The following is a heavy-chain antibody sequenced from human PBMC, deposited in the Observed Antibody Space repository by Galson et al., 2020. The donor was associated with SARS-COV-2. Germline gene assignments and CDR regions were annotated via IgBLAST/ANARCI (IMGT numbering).Heavy chain of an antibody. V-gene: IGHV4-39*01. CDR3: ASEAYGSGSNHYYYYYGMDV. Sequence: SQTLSLTCTVSGGSISSSSYYWGWIRQPPGKGLEWIGSIYYSGSTYYNPSLKSRVTISVDTSKNQFSLKLSSVTAADTAVYYCASEAYGSGSNHYYYYYGMDVWGQGTTVTVSS. CDR2: IYYSGST. J-gene: IGHJ6*02. CDR1: GGSISSSSYY. D-gene: IGHD3-10*01.